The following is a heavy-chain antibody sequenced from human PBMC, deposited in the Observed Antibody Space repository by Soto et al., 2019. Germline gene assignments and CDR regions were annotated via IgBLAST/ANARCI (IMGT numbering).Heavy chain of an antibody. V-gene: IGHV4-30-4*01. J-gene: IGHJ4*02. CDR1: GGSISSGDYY. CDR2: IYYSGST. CDR3: ARLFMAPAGDFDY. D-gene: IGHD6-13*01. Sequence: SETLSLTCTVSGGSISSGDYYWSWIRQPPGKGLEWIGYIYYSGSTYYNPSLKSRVTISLDTSKNQFSLKLSSVTAADTAVYYCARLFMAPAGDFDYWGQGTLVTVSS.